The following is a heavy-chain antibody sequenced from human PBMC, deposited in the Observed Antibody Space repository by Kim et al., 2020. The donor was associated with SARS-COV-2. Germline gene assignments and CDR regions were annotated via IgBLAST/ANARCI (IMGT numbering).Heavy chain of an antibody. CDR2: IYSGGST. CDR1: GFTVSNYY. D-gene: IGHD6-19*01. Sequence: GGSLRLSCAASGFTVSNYYMTWVRQAPGKGLEWVSFIYSGGSTYYADSVKGRFTVSRDNSKNTLYLQMNSLRAEDTAVYSCARVGGWHSGYYYYGMDVWGQGTTVTVSS. V-gene: IGHV3-66*01. J-gene: IGHJ6*02. CDR3: ARVGGWHSGYYYYGMDV.